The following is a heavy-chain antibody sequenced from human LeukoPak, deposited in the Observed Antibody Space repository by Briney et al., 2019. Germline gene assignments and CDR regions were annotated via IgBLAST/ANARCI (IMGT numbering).Heavy chain of an antibody. Sequence: SETLSLTCAVYGGSFSGYCWSWIRQPPGKGLEWIGEINHSGSTNYSPSLKSRVTISVDTSKNQFSLKLSSVTAADTAVYYCARAGDSWNYRGTRYAFDIWGQGTMVTVSS. V-gene: IGHV4-34*01. CDR2: INHSGST. D-gene: IGHD1-7*01. J-gene: IGHJ3*02. CDR3: ARAGDSWNYRGTRYAFDI. CDR1: GGSFSGYC.